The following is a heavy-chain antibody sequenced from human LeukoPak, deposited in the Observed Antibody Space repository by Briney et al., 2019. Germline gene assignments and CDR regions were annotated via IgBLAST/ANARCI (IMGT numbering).Heavy chain of an antibody. CDR1: GFTFSDYY. Sequence: GGSLRLSCAASGFTFSDYYMSWIRQAPGKGLEWVSYISSSGSTIYYADSVKGRFTISRDNAKNSLYLQMNSLRAEDTAVYYCARDRSSGVGAPITGWGQGTLVAVSP. CDR3: ARDRSSGVGAPITG. J-gene: IGHJ4*02. CDR2: ISSSGSTI. D-gene: IGHD1-26*01. V-gene: IGHV3-11*01.